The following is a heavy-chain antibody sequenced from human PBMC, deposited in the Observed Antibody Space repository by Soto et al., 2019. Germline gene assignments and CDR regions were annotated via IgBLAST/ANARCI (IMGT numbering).Heavy chain of an antibody. J-gene: IGHJ1*01. CDR3: ARDHGSYPNT. CDR1: GGAITSDF. V-gene: IGHV4-59*01. Sequence: TESLSLTCNFSGGAITSDFWSWIRQPPGKGLEWIGYVYYSGAADYNPSLKPRVTISIATSKTQFSLRLASATAADTGVYYCARDHGSYPNTWGQGILVTVSS. D-gene: IGHD3-16*02. CDR2: VYYSGAA.